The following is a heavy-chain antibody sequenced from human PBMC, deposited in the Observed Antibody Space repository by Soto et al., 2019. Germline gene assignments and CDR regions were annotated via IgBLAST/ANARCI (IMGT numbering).Heavy chain of an antibody. CDR1: GFTFTNYA. Sequence: EVQLLESGGGLVQPGGSLRLSCAASGFTFTNYAMSWVRQAPGKGLEWVSSISGSGGGTYYADSVKGRFTISRDNSKNTLFMQMNSLRVEDTAVYYCAQVHGYIDPFDYWGQGTLVTVSS. J-gene: IGHJ4*02. V-gene: IGHV3-23*01. CDR2: ISGSGGGT. D-gene: IGHD6-13*01. CDR3: AQVHGYIDPFDY.